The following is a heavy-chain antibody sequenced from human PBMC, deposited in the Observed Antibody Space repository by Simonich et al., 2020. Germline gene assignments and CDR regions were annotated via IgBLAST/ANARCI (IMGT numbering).Heavy chain of an antibody. D-gene: IGHD3-3*01. CDR1: GYTFTGYY. J-gene: IGHJ6*03. CDR3: ARGGVQYYYYYMDV. Sequence: QVQLVQSGAEVKKPGASVKVSCKASGYTFTGYYMHWVRQAPGQGLEGMVWVNPNSGGTKYAQKFQGRVTMTRDTSSSTAYMELSRLRSDDTAVYYCARGGVQYYYYYMDVWGKGTTVTVSS. CDR2: VNPNSGGT. V-gene: IGHV1-2*02.